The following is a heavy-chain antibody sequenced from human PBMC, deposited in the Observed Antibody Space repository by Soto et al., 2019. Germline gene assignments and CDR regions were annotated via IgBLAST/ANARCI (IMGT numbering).Heavy chain of an antibody. Sequence: EVQLVESGGGLVQPGRSLRLSCAASGFTFDDYAMHWVRQAPGKGLEWVSGISWNSGSIGYADSVKGRFTISRDNAKNSLYLQMNSLRAEDTALYYCAKGARRRTGGGGFWGQGTLVTVSS. J-gene: IGHJ4*02. CDR2: ISWNSGSI. CDR1: GFTFDDYA. CDR3: AKGARRRTGGGGF. V-gene: IGHV3-9*01. D-gene: IGHD7-27*01.